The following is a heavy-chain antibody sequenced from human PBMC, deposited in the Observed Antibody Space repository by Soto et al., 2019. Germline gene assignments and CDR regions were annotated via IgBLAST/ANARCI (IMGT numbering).Heavy chain of an antibody. CDR3: ARDVGSAPNYYDSSGYYLSWFDP. Sequence: SSVKVSCKASGYTFTSYYMHWVRQAPGQGLEWMGIISPSGGSTSYAQKFQGRVTMTRDTSTSTVYMELSSLRSEDTAVYYCARDVGSAPNYYDSSGYYLSWFDPWGQGTLVTGSS. J-gene: IGHJ5*02. CDR2: ISPSGGST. D-gene: IGHD3-22*01. V-gene: IGHV1-46*01. CDR1: GYTFTSYY.